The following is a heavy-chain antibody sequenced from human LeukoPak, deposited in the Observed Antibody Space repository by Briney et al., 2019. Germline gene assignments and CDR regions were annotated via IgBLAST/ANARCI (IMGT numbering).Heavy chain of an antibody. CDR2: MNPNSGTT. D-gene: IGHD3-10*01. V-gene: IGHV1-8*01. CDR1: GYTFISYD. CDR3: ARRMGRRFGERYYYYHYMDV. J-gene: IGHJ6*03. Sequence: SVRVSCKASGYTFISYDFNWVRQATGQGLEWMGWMNPNSGTTSYAQKFQGRVSMTRNTSISTAYMELSSLTSEDTAVYYCARRMGRRFGERYYYYHYMDVWGKGTTVTISS.